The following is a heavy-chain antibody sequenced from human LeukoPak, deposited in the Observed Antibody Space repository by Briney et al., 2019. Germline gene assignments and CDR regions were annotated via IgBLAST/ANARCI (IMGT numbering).Heavy chain of an antibody. J-gene: IGHJ4*02. V-gene: IGHV3-15*01. CDR2: IKSKTEGGTT. CDR1: GFIFSNAW. Sequence: GGSLRLSCAASGFIFSNAWMNWVRQAPGKGLEWVGRIKSKTEGGTTDYAAPVKGRFTNSRDDSQNTVDLQISSLTAEDTAMYFCTTTYIVASTRKFGDYWGQGTLVVVSS. D-gene: IGHD5-12*01. CDR3: TTTYIVASTRKFGDY.